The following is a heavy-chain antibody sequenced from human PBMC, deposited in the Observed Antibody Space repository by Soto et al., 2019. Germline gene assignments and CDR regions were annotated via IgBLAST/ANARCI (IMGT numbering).Heavy chain of an antibody. CDR2: IYYSGST. CDR3: ARPIVVPAATHLSSYYYYYGMDV. V-gene: IGHV4-39*01. Sequence: SETLSLTCTVPGGSISSSSYYWGWIRQPPGKGLEWIGSIYYSGSTYYNPSLKSRVTISVDTSKNQFSLKLSSVTAADTAVYYCARPIVVPAATHLSSYYYYYGMDVWGQGITLTGSS. J-gene: IGHJ6*02. CDR1: GGSISSSSYY. D-gene: IGHD2-2*01.